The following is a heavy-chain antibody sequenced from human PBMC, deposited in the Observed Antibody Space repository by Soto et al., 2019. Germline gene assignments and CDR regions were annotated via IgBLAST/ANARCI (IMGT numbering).Heavy chain of an antibody. D-gene: IGHD2-21*01. J-gene: IGHJ6*02. Sequence: ASVKVSCKASGYTFSSYAISWVRQAPGQGLEWMGGIIPNFGTANYAQKFQGRVTITADESTSTAYMELSSLRSEDTAVYYCARGLFVCGGDCYYYGMDVWGQGTTVTVSS. V-gene: IGHV1-69*13. CDR1: GYTFSSYA. CDR2: IIPNFGTA. CDR3: ARGLFVCGGDCYYYGMDV.